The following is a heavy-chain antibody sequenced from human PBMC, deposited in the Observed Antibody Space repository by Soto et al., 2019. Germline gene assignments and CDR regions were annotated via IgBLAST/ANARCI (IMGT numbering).Heavy chain of an antibody. J-gene: IGHJ4*02. D-gene: IGHD1-26*01. CDR3: ARLYRSYTPPFDS. CDR1: GGSFSSYC. CDR2: IYYSGST. V-gene: IGHV4-59*08. Sequence: SETLSLTWAVYGGSFSSYCWIWIRQPPGKGLEWIGYIYYSGSTNYNPSLKSRVTISVDTSKNQFSLKLSSLTAADTAVYYCARLYRSYTPPFDSWGQGTLVTVSS.